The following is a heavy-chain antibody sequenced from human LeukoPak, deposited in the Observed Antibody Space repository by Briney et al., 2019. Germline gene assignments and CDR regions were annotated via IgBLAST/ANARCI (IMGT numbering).Heavy chain of an antibody. D-gene: IGHD1-26*01. V-gene: IGHV4-4*02. CDR3: AANGYYTIEY. CDR2: IHHTGST. J-gene: IGHJ4*02. CDR1: GDSMSSIDW. Sequence: SETLSLTCAVSGDSMSSIDWWSWVRQPPGKGLEWIGEIHHTGSTNYNPSLKSRVTISVDKSKNQFSLNFNSMSAADSAVYYCAANGYYTIEYWGQGTLVTVSS.